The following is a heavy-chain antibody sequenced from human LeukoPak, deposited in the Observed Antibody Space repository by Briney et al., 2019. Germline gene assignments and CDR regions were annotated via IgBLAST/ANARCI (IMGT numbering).Heavy chain of an antibody. CDR3: SRGANWVDFDT. CDR2: IKEDGSEK. Sequence: GGSLRLSCAASGFSFSTYWMHWVRQAPGKGLEWVANIKEDGSEKNSVDSVKGRFTISRDNAKTSEYLQMNSLRAEDTAVYYCSRGANWVDFDTWGQGTMVTVSS. J-gene: IGHJ3*02. D-gene: IGHD2-15*01. V-gene: IGHV3-7*04. CDR1: GFSFSTYW.